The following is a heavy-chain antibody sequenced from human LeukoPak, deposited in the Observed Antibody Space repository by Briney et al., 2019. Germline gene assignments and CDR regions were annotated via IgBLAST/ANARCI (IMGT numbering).Heavy chain of an antibody. Sequence: GGSLRLSCAASGFTFSSYEMNWVRQAPGKGLEWVSYISSSGSTIYYADSVKGRFTISRDNAKNSLYLQMNSLRAEDTAVYYCARSPELQLLLMGYFDYWGQGTLVTVSS. D-gene: IGHD2-15*01. CDR2: ISSSGSTI. CDR3: ARSPELQLLLMGYFDY. V-gene: IGHV3-48*03. CDR1: GFTFSSYE. J-gene: IGHJ4*02.